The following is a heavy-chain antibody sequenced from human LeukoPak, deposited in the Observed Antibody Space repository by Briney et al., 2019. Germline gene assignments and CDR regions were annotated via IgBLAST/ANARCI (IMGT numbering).Heavy chain of an antibody. Sequence: GESLKISCKASGYTFTNYWMGWVRQMPGKGLEYMGIIYPDDSDTRYSLSFKGQVTISADKSINTAYLQWNSLKASDTAMYYCVRRDFDYWGQGTLVTVSS. CDR3: VRRDFDY. J-gene: IGHJ4*02. V-gene: IGHV5-51*01. CDR1: GYTFTNYW. CDR2: IYPDDSDT.